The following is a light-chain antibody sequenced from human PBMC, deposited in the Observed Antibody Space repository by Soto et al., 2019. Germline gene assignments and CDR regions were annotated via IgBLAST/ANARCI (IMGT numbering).Light chain of an antibody. CDR3: QQYNNWPPIT. CDR1: QSLGSSY. CDR2: GAS. V-gene: IGKV3-15*01. Sequence: EIVLTQSPGTLSLSPGERATLSCRASQSLGSSYLAWYQHKPGQAPRLLIYGASTRATGIPARFSGSGSGTEFTLTISSLQSEDFAVYYCQQYNNWPPITFGQGTRLEIK. J-gene: IGKJ5*01.